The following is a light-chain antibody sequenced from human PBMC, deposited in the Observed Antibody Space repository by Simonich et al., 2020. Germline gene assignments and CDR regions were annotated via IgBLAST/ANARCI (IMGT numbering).Light chain of an antibody. J-gene: IGKJ2*01. CDR1: QSLLHSDRKTY. V-gene: IGKV2-29*02. CDR2: EVS. CDR3: MQGIHLPYT. Sequence: DIVMTQTPLSLSVTPGQPASISCKSSQSLLHSDRKTYLYWYLQKPGQSPQLLIYEVSSRCSGVPARFSGSGSGTDFTLKISRVEAEDVGFYYCMQGIHLPYTFGQGTKLEIK.